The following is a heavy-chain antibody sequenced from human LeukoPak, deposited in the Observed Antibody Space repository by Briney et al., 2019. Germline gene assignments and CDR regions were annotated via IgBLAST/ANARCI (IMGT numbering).Heavy chain of an antibody. CDR1: GFTFSSYS. J-gene: IGHJ5*02. D-gene: IGHD1-7*01. V-gene: IGHV3-21*01. CDR2: ISSSSSYI. Sequence: GGSLRLSCAASGFTFSSYSMKWVRQAPGKGLEWVSSISSSSSYIYYADSVKGRFTISRDNAKNSLYLQMNSLRAEDTAVYYCARDLNWNYVPWGQGTLVTVSS. CDR3: ARDLNWNYVP.